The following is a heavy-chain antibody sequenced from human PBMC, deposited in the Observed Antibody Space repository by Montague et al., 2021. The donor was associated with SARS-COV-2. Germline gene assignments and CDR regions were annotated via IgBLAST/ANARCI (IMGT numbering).Heavy chain of an antibody. CDR3: ARGRVVGALAFYYYYGMDV. D-gene: IGHD1-26*01. Sequence: SETLSLTCAVYGGSFSGYYWSWIRQPPGKGLEWVGEINHSGSTNYNPSPKSRATISVDTSKNQFSLKLSSVTAADTAVYYCARGRVVGALAFYYYYGMDVWGQGTTVTVSS. V-gene: IGHV4-34*01. CDR1: GGSFSGYY. CDR2: INHSGST. J-gene: IGHJ6*02.